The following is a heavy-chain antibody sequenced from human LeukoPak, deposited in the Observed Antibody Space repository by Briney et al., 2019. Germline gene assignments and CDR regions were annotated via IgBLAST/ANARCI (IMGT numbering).Heavy chain of an antibody. Sequence: SETLSLTCTVSGGSISSSSYYWGWIRQPPGKGLEWIGSIYYSGSTYYNPSLKSRVTISVDTSKNQFSLKLSSVTAADTAVYYCVGGMDTAMAPSFGWFDPWGQGTLVTVSS. V-gene: IGHV4-39*01. CDR3: VGGMDTAMAPSFGWFDP. D-gene: IGHD5-18*01. CDR2: IYYSGST. J-gene: IGHJ5*02. CDR1: GGSISSSSYY.